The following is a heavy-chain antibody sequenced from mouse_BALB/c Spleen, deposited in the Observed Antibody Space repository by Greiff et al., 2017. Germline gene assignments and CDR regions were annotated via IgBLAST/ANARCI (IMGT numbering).Heavy chain of an antibody. V-gene: IGHV5-17*02. D-gene: IGHD2-4*01. CDR2: ISSGSSTI. CDR1: GFTFSSFG. Sequence: EVHLVESGGGLVQPGGSRKLSCAASGFTFSSFGMHWVRQAPEKGLEWVAYISSGSSTIYYADTVKGRFTISRDNPKNTLFLQMTGLRSEDTAMYYCARGDYDDYWGQGTTLTVSS. CDR3: ARGDYDDY. J-gene: IGHJ2*01.